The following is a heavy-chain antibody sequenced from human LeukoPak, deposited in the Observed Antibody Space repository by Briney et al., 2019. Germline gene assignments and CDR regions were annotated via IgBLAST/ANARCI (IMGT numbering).Heavy chain of an antibody. Sequence: PSETLSLNCTVSGGSISSYYWSWIRQPPGKGLEWIGYIYYSGSTNYNPSLKSRVTISVDTSKNQFSLKLSSVTAADTAVYYCARDYSCSWYYFDYWGQGTLVTVSS. J-gene: IGHJ4*02. CDR2: IYYSGST. V-gene: IGHV4-59*01. CDR1: GGSISSYY. D-gene: IGHD6-13*01. CDR3: ARDYSCSWYYFDY.